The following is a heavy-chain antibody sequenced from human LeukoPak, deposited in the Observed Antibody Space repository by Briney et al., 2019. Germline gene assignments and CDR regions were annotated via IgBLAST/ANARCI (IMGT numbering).Heavy chain of an antibody. CDR2: INHSGST. Sequence: PSETLSLTCAVYGGSFSGYYWSWIRQPPGKGLEWIGEINHSGSTNYNPSLKSRVTISVDTSKNQFSLKLSSVTAADTAVYYCARVRYQLLYPENWFDPWGQGTLVTVSS. CDR3: ARVRYQLLYPENWFDP. V-gene: IGHV4-34*01. D-gene: IGHD2-2*02. CDR1: GGSFSGYY. J-gene: IGHJ5*02.